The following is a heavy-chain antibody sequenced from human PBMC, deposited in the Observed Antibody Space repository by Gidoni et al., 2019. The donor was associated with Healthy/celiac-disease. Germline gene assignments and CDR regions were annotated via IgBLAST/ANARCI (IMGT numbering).Heavy chain of an antibody. CDR1: GFTFSSYV. CDR3: ARDKFTSGYDPFDY. D-gene: IGHD5-12*01. J-gene: IGHJ4*02. V-gene: IGHV3-33*01. CDR2: IWYDGSNK. Sequence: VQLVESGGGVVQPGRSLRPSCAAPGFTFSSYVMHWVRQAPGKGLVWVAVIWYDGSNKYYADSVKGRFTISRDNSKNTLYLQMNSLRAEDTAVYYCARDKFTSGYDPFDYWGRGTLVTVSS.